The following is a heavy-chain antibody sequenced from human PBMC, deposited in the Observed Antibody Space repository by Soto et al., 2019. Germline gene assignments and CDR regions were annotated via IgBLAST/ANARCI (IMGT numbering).Heavy chain of an antibody. CDR3: ARASSSWVYYFDY. CDR2: IYYSGST. J-gene: IGHJ4*02. CDR1: GGSISSYY. V-gene: IGHV4-59*01. Sequence: SETLSLTCTVSGGSISSYYWSWIRQPPGKGLEWIGYIYYSGSTNYNPPLKSRVTISVDTSKNQFSLKLSSVTAADTAVYYCARASSSWVYYFDYWGQGTLVTVSS. D-gene: IGHD6-13*01.